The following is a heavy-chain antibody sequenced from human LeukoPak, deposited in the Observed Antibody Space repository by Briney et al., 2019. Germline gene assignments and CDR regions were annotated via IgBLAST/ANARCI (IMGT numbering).Heavy chain of an antibody. CDR3: ARLNIVVSPGSLDY. V-gene: IGHV4-38-2*02. CDR1: GYSISSGHY. D-gene: IGHD5-12*01. CDR2: IYHSGST. Sequence: SETLSLTCSVSGYSISSGHYWGWIRQPPGKGLEWIGSIYHSGSTYYNPSLKSRVTISVDTSKNQFSLKLSSVTAADTAVYYCARLNIVVSPGSLDYWGQGTLVTVSS. J-gene: IGHJ4*02.